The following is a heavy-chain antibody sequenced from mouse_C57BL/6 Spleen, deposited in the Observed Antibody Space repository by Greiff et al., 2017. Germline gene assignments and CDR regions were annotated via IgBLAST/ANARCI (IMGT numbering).Heavy chain of an antibody. Sequence: EVQLVESGAGLVKPGGSLKLSCAASGFTFSSYAMSWVRQTPEKRLEWVAYISSGGDYIYYADTVKGRFTISRDNARNTLYLQMSSLKSEDTAMYYCTRDSSGDYYAMDYWGQGTSVTVSS. J-gene: IGHJ4*01. CDR2: ISSGGDYI. V-gene: IGHV5-9-1*02. D-gene: IGHD1-1*01. CDR3: TRDSSGDYYAMDY. CDR1: GFTFSSYA.